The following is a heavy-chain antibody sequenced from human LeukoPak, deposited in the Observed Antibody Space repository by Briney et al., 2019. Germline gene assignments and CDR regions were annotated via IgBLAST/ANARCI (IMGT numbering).Heavy chain of an antibody. CDR1: RFTFTSHW. V-gene: IGHV3-74*01. J-gene: IGHJ3*02. Sequence: GGSLRLSCVSSRFTFTSHWMHWVRQVPGKGLVWVSRITSDGRSTSYAGPVKGRFTISRDNAKNTLYLQMNSLRPEDTAVYYCASGDVHGFDIWGQGTMVTVSS. CDR3: ASGDVHGFDI. CDR2: ITSDGRST. D-gene: IGHD5-24*01.